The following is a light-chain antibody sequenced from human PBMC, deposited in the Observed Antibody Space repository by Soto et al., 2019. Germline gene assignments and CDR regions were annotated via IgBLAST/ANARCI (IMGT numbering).Light chain of an antibody. Sequence: QSALTQPRSVSGSPGQSVTISCTGTSSDVGVYNYVSWYQQYPGKAPKIMIYDVSKRPSGVPDRFSGSKSDNTASLTISGLQAEDEADYYCISYTVSRSYVFGTGTKVTVL. V-gene: IGLV2-11*01. CDR3: ISYTVSRSYV. CDR1: SSDVGVYNY. CDR2: DVS. J-gene: IGLJ1*01.